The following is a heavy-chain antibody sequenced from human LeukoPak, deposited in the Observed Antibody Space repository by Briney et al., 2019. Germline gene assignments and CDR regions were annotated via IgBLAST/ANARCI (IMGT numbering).Heavy chain of an antibody. CDR1: GFTFSSYA. CDR2: ISGSGGST. CDR3: AKGPFWSGYYLFDY. J-gene: IGHJ4*02. Sequence: GGSLRLSCAASGFTFSSYAMSWVRQAPGKGLEWVSAISGSGGSTYYADSVKGRFTISRDNSKNTLYLQMNSLRAEGTAVYYCAKGPFWSGYYLFDYWGQGTLVTVSS. V-gene: IGHV3-23*01. D-gene: IGHD3-3*01.